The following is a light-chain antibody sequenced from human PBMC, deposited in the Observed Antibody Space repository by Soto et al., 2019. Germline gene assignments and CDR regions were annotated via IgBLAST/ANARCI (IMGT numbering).Light chain of an antibody. CDR3: SSYTSSSTLWV. V-gene: IGLV2-14*01. CDR2: EVS. CDR1: SSDVGGYNY. J-gene: IGLJ3*02. Sequence: QSALTQPASVSGSPGQSITISCTGTSSDVGGYNYVSWYQQHPGKAPKLMIYEVSNRTSGVSNRFSGSKSGNTASLTISGLQAEDEADYYYSSYTSSSTLWVFGGGTKLTVL.